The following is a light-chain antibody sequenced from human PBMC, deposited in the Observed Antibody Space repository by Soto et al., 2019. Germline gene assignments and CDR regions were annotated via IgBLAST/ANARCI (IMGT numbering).Light chain of an antibody. J-gene: IGKJ1*01. Sequence: EIVLTQSPGTLSLSLGERATLSCRASQGVGSTYLAWYQQKPGQAPRLLIYSASSRATGIPDRFSGSGSGTDFTLTISRLEPEDFAVYFCQQYASAPLTFGQGTKVEVK. CDR1: QGVGSTY. V-gene: IGKV3-20*01. CDR3: QQYASAPLT. CDR2: SAS.